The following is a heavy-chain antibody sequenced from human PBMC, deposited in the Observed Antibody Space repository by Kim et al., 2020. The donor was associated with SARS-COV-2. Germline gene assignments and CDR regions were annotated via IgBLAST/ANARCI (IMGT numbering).Heavy chain of an antibody. D-gene: IGHD2-21*02. J-gene: IGHJ4*01. V-gene: IGHV4-39*07. Sequence: SETLSLTCTVSGGSISSSSYYWGWIRQPPGKGLEWIGSIYYSGSTYYNPSLKSRVTISVHTSKNQFSLKLSSVTTADTAVYYCARDRPTYCDGDCYILD. CDR3: ARDRPTYCDGDCYILD. CDR2: IYYSGST. CDR1: GGSISSSSYY.